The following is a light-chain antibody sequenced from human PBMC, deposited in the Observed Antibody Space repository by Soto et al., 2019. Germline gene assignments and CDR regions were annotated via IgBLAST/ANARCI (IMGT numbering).Light chain of an antibody. CDR1: QSVSSY. Sequence: EIVLTQSPATLSLSPGERATLSCRASQSVSSYLAWYQQKPGQAPRLLIYDASNRATGIPARFSGSGSGTDFTLTSSSLEPVDFDVYYYHQHSTWPFTFGQGTRVEIK. CDR2: DAS. CDR3: HQHSTWPFT. J-gene: IGKJ5*01. V-gene: IGKV3-11*01.